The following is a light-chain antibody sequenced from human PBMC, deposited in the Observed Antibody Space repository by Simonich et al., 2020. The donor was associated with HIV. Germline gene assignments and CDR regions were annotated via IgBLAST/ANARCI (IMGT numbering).Light chain of an antibody. CDR2: WAS. Sequence: DIVMTQSPDSLAVSLGERAPINCKSSQSVLYSSNNKNYLAWYQQKPGQPPKLLIYWASTRESGVPDRFSGSGSGTDFTLTISSLQAEDVAVYYCQHYYTIPYTFGQGTKLEIK. V-gene: IGKV4-1*01. CDR3: QHYYTIPYT. J-gene: IGKJ2*01. CDR1: QSVLYSSNNKNY.